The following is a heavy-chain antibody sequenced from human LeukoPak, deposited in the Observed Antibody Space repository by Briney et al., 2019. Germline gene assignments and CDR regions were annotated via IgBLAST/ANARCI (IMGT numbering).Heavy chain of an antibody. Sequence: GGSLRLSCAASGFTFSDYYMSWIRQAPGKGLEWVSYISSSGSTIYYADSAKGRFTISRDNAKNSLYLQMNSLRAEDTAVYFCAKRGVVIRVILVGFHKEAYYFDSWGQGALVTVSS. CDR2: ISSSGSTI. D-gene: IGHD3-22*01. V-gene: IGHV3-11*01. CDR3: AKRGVVIRVILVGFHKEAYYFDS. CDR1: GFTFSDYY. J-gene: IGHJ4*02.